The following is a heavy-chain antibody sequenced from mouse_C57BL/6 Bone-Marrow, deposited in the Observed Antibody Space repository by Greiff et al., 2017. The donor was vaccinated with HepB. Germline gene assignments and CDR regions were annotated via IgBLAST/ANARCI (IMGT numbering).Heavy chain of an antibody. V-gene: IGHV14-3*01. D-gene: IGHD1-1*01. J-gene: IGHJ1*03. CDR3: RHYYGSSYDWYFDV. CDR2: IDPANGNT. Sequence: VQLQESVAELVRPGASVKLSCTASGFNIKNTYMHWVKQRPEQGLEWIGRIDPANGNTKYAPKFQGKATITADTSSNTAYLQLSSLTSEDTAIYYCRHYYGSSYDWYFDVWGTGTTVTVSS. CDR1: GFNIKNTY.